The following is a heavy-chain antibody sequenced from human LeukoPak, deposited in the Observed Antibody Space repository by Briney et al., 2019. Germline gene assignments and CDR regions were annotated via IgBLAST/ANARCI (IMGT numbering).Heavy chain of an antibody. V-gene: IGHV1-2*02. J-gene: IGHJ3*02. Sequence: ASVKVSCKASGYTFTGYYMHWVRQAPGQGLEWMGWINPNSGGTNYAQKFQGRVTMTRDTSISTAYMELSRLRSDDTAVYYCARVLTSGSGWWSEGAFDIWGQGTMVTVSS. CDR2: INPNSGGT. D-gene: IGHD6-19*01. CDR3: ARVLTSGSGWWSEGAFDI. CDR1: GYTFTGYY.